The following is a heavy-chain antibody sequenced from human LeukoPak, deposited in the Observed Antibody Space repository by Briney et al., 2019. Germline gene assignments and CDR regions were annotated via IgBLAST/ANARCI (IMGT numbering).Heavy chain of an antibody. Sequence: GGSLRLSCAASGLTFTNVWMSWVRQAPGKGLEWVGRIKSKTDGGTTDYAAPVKGRFTISRDDSKNTLCLQMNSLETEDTAVYYCTASLWFGERIFDYWGQGTLVTVSS. CDR3: TASLWFGERIFDY. CDR2: IKSKTDGGTT. CDR1: GLTFTNVW. D-gene: IGHD3-10*01. V-gene: IGHV3-15*01. J-gene: IGHJ4*02.